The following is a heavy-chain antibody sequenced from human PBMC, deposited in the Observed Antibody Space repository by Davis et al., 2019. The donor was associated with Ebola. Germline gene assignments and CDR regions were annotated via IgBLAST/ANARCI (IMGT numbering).Heavy chain of an antibody. Sequence: GESLKTSCAVSGFTFSNAWMNWVRQAPGKGLEWVGRIKSKTDGGTTDYAAPVKGRFTISRDDSKNTLYLQMNSLKTEDTAVYYCTTLTYYDFWSGLGDAFDIWSQGTMVTVSS. CDR2: IKSKTDGGTT. J-gene: IGHJ3*02. V-gene: IGHV3-15*07. D-gene: IGHD3-3*01. CDR1: GFTFSNAW. CDR3: TTLTYYDFWSGLGDAFDI.